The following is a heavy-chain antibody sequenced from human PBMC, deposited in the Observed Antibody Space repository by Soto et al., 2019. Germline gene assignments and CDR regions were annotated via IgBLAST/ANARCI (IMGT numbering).Heavy chain of an antibody. J-gene: IGHJ4*02. CDR2: IYYSGST. D-gene: IGHD3-10*01. CDR3: AGGAMVRGVIIGEDFDY. CDR1: GGSISSYY. Sequence: SETLSLTCTVSGGSISSYYWSWIRQPPGKGLEWIGYIYYSGSTNYNPSLKSRVTISVDTSKNQFSLKLSSVTAADTAVYYCAGGAMVRGVIIGEDFDYWGQGTLVTVSS. V-gene: IGHV4-59*01.